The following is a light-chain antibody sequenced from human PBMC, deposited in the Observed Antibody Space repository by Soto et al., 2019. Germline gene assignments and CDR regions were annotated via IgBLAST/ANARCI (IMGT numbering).Light chain of an antibody. V-gene: IGKV1-9*01. J-gene: IGKJ5*01. CDR3: QHLSGYPIT. CDR2: AAS. Sequence: DIQMTQSPSTLSGSVGDRVTITCRASQTISSWLAWYQQKPGKAPKLLIYAASILQSGVPSRFSGSGSGTEFTLTISSLQPEDFAIYYCQHLSGYPITFGQGTRLEIK. CDR1: QTISSW.